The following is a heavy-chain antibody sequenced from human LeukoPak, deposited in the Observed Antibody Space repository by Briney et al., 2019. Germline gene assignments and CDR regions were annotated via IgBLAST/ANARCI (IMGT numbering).Heavy chain of an antibody. J-gene: IGHJ4*02. Sequence: SVKVSCKASGGTFSNYAISWVRQAPGQGLEWMGRIIPILGIANYAQKFQGRVTITADKSTSTAYMELSSLRSEDTAVYYCARDQVDTAMATVWGQGTLVTVS. CDR1: GGTFSNYA. CDR3: ARDQVDTAMATV. CDR2: IIPILGIA. V-gene: IGHV1-69*04. D-gene: IGHD5-18*01.